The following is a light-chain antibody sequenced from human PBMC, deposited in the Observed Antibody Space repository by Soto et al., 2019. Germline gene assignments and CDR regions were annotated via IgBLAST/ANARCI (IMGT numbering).Light chain of an antibody. CDR2: AAS. Sequence: IQLTQSPSSLSASVGDRVTITCRASQGVTSYLAWYQQKPGKAPKLLIYAASTLQSGVPSRFSGSGSVTDFTFTIHSLQAEDIATYYCQQYEGLPLTFGGGTKIEI. CDR1: QGVTSY. V-gene: IGKV1-9*01. J-gene: IGKJ4*01. CDR3: QQYEGLPLT.